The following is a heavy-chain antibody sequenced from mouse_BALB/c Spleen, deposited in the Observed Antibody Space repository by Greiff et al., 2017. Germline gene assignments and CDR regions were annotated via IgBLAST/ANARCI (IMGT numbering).Heavy chain of an antibody. V-gene: IGHV5-12-1*01. Sequence: EVMLVESGGGLVKPGGSLKLSCAASGFAFSSYDMSWVRQTPEKRLEWVAYISSGGGSTYYPDTVKGRFTISRDNAKNTLYLQMSSLKSEDTAMYYCARRPSTMITAMDYWGQGTSVTVSS. CDR2: ISSGGGST. CDR1: GFAFSSYD. J-gene: IGHJ4*01. D-gene: IGHD2-4*01. CDR3: ARRPSTMITAMDY.